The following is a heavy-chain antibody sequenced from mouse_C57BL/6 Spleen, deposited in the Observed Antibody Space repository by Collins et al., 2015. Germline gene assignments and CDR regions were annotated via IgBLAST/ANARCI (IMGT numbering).Heavy chain of an antibody. CDR2: IYPRDGTT. CDR1: GYTFTDHT. J-gene: IGHJ1*03. CDR3: ARRGGYVWYFDV. Sequence: QVQLQQSDAELVEPGASVKIPCKVSGYTFTDHTIHWMKQRPEQGLEWIGYIYPRDGTTKYNEKFKGKATLTADKSSSTAYMQLNSLTSEDSPVYFCARRGGYVWYFDVWGTGTTVTVSS. D-gene: IGHD3-2*02. V-gene: IGHV1-78*01.